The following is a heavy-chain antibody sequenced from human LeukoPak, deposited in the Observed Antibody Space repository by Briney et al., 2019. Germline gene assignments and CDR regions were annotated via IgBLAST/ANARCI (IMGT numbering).Heavy chain of an antibody. CDR1: GYTFATYS. CDR3: ARGHSSGRDYYFDT. CDR2: ISGYSGST. V-gene: IGHV1-18*01. D-gene: IGHD6-19*01. Sequence: ASVKVSCKTSGYTFATYSINWVRQAPGQGLEWMGWISGYSGSTNYAQKLQGRVTMTTDASTTTAYMELRSLKSDDTAVYYCARGHSSGRDYYFDTWGQGTLVTVSS. J-gene: IGHJ4*02.